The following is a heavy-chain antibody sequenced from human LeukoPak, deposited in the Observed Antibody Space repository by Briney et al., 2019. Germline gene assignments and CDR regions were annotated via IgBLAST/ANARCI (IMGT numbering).Heavy chain of an antibody. CDR2: ISRSGGST. V-gene: IGHV3-23*01. D-gene: IGHD3-10*01. Sequence: GGSLRLSCAASGFTFSSYAMSWVRQAPGKGLEWVSAISRSGGSTYYADSVKGRFTISRDNSKNTLYLQMNGLRAEDTAVCYCARVSTLMVRGFEVDPWGQGTLVTVSS. J-gene: IGHJ5*02. CDR1: GFTFSSYA. CDR3: ARVSTLMVRGFEVDP.